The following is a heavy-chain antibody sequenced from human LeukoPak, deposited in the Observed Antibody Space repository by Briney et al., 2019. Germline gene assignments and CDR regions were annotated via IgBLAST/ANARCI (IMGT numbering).Heavy chain of an antibody. V-gene: IGHV1-69*04. CDR3: ARDMGYHDTSGYYDAFDI. Sequence: SVKVSCKASGGTFSSYAISWVRQAPGQGLEWMGRIIPILGIADYAQKFQGRVTITADKSTSTAYMELSSLRSEDTAVYYCARDMGYHDTSGYYDAFDIWGQGTMVTVSS. D-gene: IGHD3-22*01. J-gene: IGHJ3*02. CDR2: IIPILGIA. CDR1: GGTFSSYA.